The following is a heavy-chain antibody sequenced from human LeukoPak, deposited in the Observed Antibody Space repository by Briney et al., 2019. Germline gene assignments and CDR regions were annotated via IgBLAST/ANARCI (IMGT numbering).Heavy chain of an antibody. CDR3: ARVYYDSSGYGEFSYYGMDV. J-gene: IGHJ6*02. Sequence: GSSVKVSCKASGGTFSSYAISWARQAPGQGLEWMGRIIPIFGIANYAQKFQGRVTITADKSTSTAYMELSSLRSEDTAVYYCARVYYDSSGYGEFSYYGMDVWGQGTTVTVSS. D-gene: IGHD3-22*01. CDR2: IIPIFGIA. V-gene: IGHV1-69*04. CDR1: GGTFSSYA.